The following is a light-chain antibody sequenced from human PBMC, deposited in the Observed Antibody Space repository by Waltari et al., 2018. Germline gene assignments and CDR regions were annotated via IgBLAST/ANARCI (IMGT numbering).Light chain of an antibody. CDR1: QSVSKD. CDR2: DAS. J-gene: IGKJ1*01. Sequence: EIVLTQSPGTLSLSPGERATLSCRASQSVSKDLAWYQQKPGQAPRLLIYDASTRATGIPDRFSGSGWGTDFSLTISRLEPEDFAVYYCQKYGTLPATFGQGTKVQMK. CDR3: QKYGTLPAT. V-gene: IGKV3-20*01.